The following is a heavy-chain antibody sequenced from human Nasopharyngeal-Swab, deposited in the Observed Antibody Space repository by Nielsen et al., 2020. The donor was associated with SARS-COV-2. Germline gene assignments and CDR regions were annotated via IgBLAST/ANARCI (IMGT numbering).Heavy chain of an antibody. CDR3: ARVNGVDTAMVLLDY. Sequence: ASVKVSCKASGGTFSSYAISWVRQAPGQGLEWMGWISAYNGNTNYAQKLQGRVTMTTDTSTSTAYMELSSLRSEDTAVYYCARVNGVDTAMVLLDYWGQGTLVTVSS. J-gene: IGHJ4*02. D-gene: IGHD5-18*01. V-gene: IGHV1-18*01. CDR2: ISAYNGNT. CDR1: GGTFSSYA.